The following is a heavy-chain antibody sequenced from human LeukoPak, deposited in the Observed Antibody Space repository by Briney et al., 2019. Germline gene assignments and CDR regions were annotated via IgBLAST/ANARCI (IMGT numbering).Heavy chain of an antibody. Sequence: PSETLSLTCTVSGDSISSSDDFWGWIRQPPGKGLEWIGSFYYSGSTYFNPSLRSRVTISVDTSKNQISLRLNSVTAADTAVYYCARHSSSWVFVYWGQGTLVTVSS. CDR1: GDSISSSDDF. CDR2: FYYSGST. D-gene: IGHD6-13*01. V-gene: IGHV4-39*01. CDR3: ARHSSSWVFVY. J-gene: IGHJ4*02.